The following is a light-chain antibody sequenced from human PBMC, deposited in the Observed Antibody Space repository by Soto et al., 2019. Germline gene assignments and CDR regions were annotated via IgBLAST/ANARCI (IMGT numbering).Light chain of an antibody. CDR1: QGISSY. Sequence: AIRMTQSPSSFSASTGDRVTITCRASQGISSYLAWYQQKPGKAPKLLIYAASTLQSGVPSRFSGSGSGTDFTLTISCLQSEDFASYYCLQDYGDSWTFGQGTKVEIE. CDR3: LQDYGDSWT. J-gene: IGKJ1*01. V-gene: IGKV1-8*01. CDR2: AAS.